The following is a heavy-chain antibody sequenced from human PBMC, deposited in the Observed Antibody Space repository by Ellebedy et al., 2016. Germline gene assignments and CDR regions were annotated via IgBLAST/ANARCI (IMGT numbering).Heavy chain of an antibody. V-gene: IGHV1-2*02. D-gene: IGHD4-23*01. CDR1: GYTFTGYY. CDR2: INPNSGGT. CDR3: ARELVTLRYYYYGMDV. J-gene: IGHJ6*02. Sequence: ASVKVSXXASGYTFTGYYMHWVRQAPGQGLEWMGWINPNSGGTNYAQKFQGRVTMTRDTSISTAYMELSRLRSDDTAVYYCARELVTLRYYYYGMDVWGQGTTVTVSS.